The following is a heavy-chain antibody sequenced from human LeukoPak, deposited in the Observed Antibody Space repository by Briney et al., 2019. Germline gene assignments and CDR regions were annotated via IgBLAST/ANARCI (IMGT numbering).Heavy chain of an antibody. J-gene: IGHJ3*02. V-gene: IGHV1-18*01. Sequence: ASVKVSCKASGCTFTSYGISWVRQAPGQGLEWMGWISAYNGNTNYAQKLQGRVTMTTDTSTSTAYMELRSLRSDDTAVYYCARDSPIAAAGTGDAFDIWGQGTMVTVSS. CDR2: ISAYNGNT. CDR3: ARDSPIAAAGTGDAFDI. CDR1: GCTFTSYG. D-gene: IGHD6-13*01.